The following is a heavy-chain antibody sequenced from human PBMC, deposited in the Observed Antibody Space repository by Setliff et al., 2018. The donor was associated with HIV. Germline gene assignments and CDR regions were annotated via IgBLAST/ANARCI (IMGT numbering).Heavy chain of an antibody. Sequence: SETLSLTCTVSGGSISSNNYYWGWIRQPPGKGLEWIGSIFYSETVYYGGRTYYSPSLKSRVTITVDTSKSQFSLKLSSVTAADTAVYYCARGVPLLPPHYWGQGTLVTVSS. CDR2: IFYSETVYYGGRT. J-gene: IGHJ4*02. D-gene: IGHD2-21*02. V-gene: IGHV4-39*07. CDR3: ARGVPLLPPHY. CDR1: GGSISSNNYY.